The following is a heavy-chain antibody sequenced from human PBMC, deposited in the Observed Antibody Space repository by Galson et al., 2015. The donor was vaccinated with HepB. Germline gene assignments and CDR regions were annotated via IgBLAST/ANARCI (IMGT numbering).Heavy chain of an antibody. Sequence: SLRLSCAASGFTFSTYAMNWVRQAPGKGLEWVSYISSSSSTVYYADSMKGRFTISRDNAKNSLYLQMNSLRAGDTAVYYCARDGANGPWDFFDYWGQGTLVTVSS. CDR3: ARDGANGPWDFFDY. V-gene: IGHV3-48*01. CDR2: ISSSSSTV. D-gene: IGHD4/OR15-4a*01. CDR1: GFTFSTYA. J-gene: IGHJ4*02.